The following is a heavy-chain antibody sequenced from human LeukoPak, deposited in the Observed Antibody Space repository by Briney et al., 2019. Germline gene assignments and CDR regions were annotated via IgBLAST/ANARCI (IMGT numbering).Heavy chain of an antibody. D-gene: IGHD6-19*01. J-gene: IGHJ1*01. V-gene: IGHV4-39*01. Sequence: SETLSLTCTVSGASISSSSYYWGXIRQPPGKGLEWIGSIYYSGSTYYNPSLKSRVTISVDTSKNQFSLKLGSVTAADTAVYYCAKIGAVAGTYFQHWGQGTLVTVSS. CDR2: IYYSGST. CDR3: AKIGAVAGTYFQH. CDR1: GASISSSSYY.